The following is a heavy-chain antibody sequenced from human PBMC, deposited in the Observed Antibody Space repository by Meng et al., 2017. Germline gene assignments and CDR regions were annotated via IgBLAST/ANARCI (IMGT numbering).Heavy chain of an antibody. CDR3: ARVGSSWSIDY. Sequence: GESLKISCAASGFTFSSYWMHWVRQAPGKGLEWVSSISTSSIYIYYADSVKGRFTISRDNAKNSLYLQMHSLRAEDTAVYYCARVGSSWSIDYWGQGTLVTVSS. V-gene: IGHV3-21*01. J-gene: IGHJ4*02. D-gene: IGHD6-13*01. CDR1: GFTFSSYW. CDR2: ISTSSIYI.